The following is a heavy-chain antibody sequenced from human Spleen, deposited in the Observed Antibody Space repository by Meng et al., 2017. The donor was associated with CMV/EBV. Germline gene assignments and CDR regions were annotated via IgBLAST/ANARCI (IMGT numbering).Heavy chain of an antibody. CDR3: ARDRFIKPKFSFYYAMDV. CDR1: GFTFGDYA. D-gene: IGHD3-10*01. CDR2: IKHDGSEE. J-gene: IGHJ6*02. Sequence: GESLKISCTASGFTFGDYAMSWVRQAPGKGLELVANIKHDGSEEYYVDSVKDRFTISRDNANNSLYLQMNSLRADDTAMYYCARDRFIKPKFSFYYAMDVWGHGTTVTVSS. V-gene: IGHV3-7*01.